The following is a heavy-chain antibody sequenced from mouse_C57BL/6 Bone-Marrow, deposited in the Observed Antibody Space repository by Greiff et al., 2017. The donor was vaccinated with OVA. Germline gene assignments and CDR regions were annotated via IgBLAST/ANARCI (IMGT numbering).Heavy chain of an antibody. CDR2: IYPRRGNT. D-gene: IGHD1-2*01. J-gene: IGHJ2*01. CDR1: GYTFTSYG. V-gene: IGHV1-81*01. CDR3: ARSLLRLVERDY. Sequence: QVQLQQSGAELARPGASVKLSCKASGYTFTSYGLSWVKQRPGQGLEWIGEIYPRRGNTYSNEKFKGKATLTADKSSSTAYMELRSLTSEDAAVYFCARSLLRLVERDYWGQGTTLTVSS.